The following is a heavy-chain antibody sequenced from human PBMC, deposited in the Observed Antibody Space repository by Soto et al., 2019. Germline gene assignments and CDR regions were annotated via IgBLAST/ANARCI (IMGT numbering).Heavy chain of an antibody. J-gene: IGHJ4*02. V-gene: IGHV1-46*01. CDR1: GYTFTSYY. CDR3: ARPYCTNGVCYKYYFDY. Sequence: ASVKVSCKASGYTFTSYYMYWVRQAPGQGLGWMGIINPSGGSTSYAQKFQGRVTMTRDTSTSTVYMELSSLRSEDTAVYYCARPYCTNGVCYKYYFDYWGQGTLVTVSS. D-gene: IGHD2-8*01. CDR2: INPSGGST.